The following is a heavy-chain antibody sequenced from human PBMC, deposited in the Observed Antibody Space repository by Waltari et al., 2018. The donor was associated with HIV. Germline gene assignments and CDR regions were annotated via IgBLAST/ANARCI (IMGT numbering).Heavy chain of an antibody. CDR3: ARGWYGRDVCGNYRPTDY. D-gene: IGHD3-16*02. CDR1: GFTFDDYG. CDR2: INGNGGNS. V-gene: IGHV3-20*04. Sequence: EVQLVESGGGVLRPGGSLRLSCAASGFTFDDYGMSWVRQAPGKWLVGVCGINGNGGNSVDADAVKGRFTISRDNAKNYVSMHMNSLRAEDTAFYYCARGWYGRDVCGNYRPTDYWGQGTLVTVSS. J-gene: IGHJ4*02.